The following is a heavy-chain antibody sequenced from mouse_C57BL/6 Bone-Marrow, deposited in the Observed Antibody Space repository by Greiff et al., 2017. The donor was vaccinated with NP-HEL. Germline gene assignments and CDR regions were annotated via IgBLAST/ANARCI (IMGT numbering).Heavy chain of an antibody. Sequence: VQLQQSGAELARPGASVKLSCKASGYTFTSYGISWVKQRTGQGLEWIGEIYPRSGNTYYNEKFKGKATLTAAKSSSTAYMALRRLTSAASAVLFGARSEILQPLLDYWGQGTTLTVTA. J-gene: IGHJ2*01. D-gene: IGHD6-1*01. V-gene: IGHV1-81*01. CDR1: GYTFTSYG. CDR2: IYPRSGNT. CDR3: ARSEILQPLLDY.